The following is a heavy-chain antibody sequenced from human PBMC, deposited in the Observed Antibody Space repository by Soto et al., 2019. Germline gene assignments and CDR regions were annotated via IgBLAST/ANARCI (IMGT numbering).Heavy chain of an antibody. V-gene: IGHV3-9*01. CDR2: ISWNSGTI. D-gene: IGHD2-15*01. CDR3: AKAYCSGGYCFPGDY. J-gene: IGHJ4*02. CDR1: GFTFDDYA. Sequence: ESGGGLVQPGRSLRLSCAAYGFTFDDYAMHWVRQAPGKGLEWVSGISWNSGTIGYADSVKGRFTISRDNAKNSLYLQMNSLRTEDTALYYCAKAYCSGGYCFPGDYWGQGTLVTVSS.